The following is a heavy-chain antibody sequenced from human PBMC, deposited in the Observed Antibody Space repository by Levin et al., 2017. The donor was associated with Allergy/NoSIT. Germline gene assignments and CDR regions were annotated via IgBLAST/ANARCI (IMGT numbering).Heavy chain of an antibody. CDR2: IYYSGST. V-gene: IGHV4-31*03. D-gene: IGHD4-17*01. J-gene: IGHJ4*02. Sequence: SETLSLTCTVSGGSISSGGYYWSWIRQHPGKGLEWIGYIYYSGSTYYNPSLKSRVTISVDTSKNQFSLKLSSVTAADTAVYYCARAGTYGDYLDYWGQGTLVTVSS. CDR1: GGSISSGGYY. CDR3: ARAGTYGDYLDY.